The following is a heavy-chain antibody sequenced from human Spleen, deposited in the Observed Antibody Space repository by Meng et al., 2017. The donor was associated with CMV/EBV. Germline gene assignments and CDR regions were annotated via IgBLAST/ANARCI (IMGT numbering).Heavy chain of an antibody. V-gene: IGHV3-33*03. CDR1: GFTFNTYG. Sequence: GGSLRLSCAASGFTFNTYGMHWVRQAPGKGLEWVAIIWYDGSKSYYVDSVKGRFTISRDNSKNTLFLQMNSLRAEDTAIYYCVKDKATATLDYWGQGTLVTVSS. J-gene: IGHJ4*02. CDR3: VKDKATATLDY. CDR2: IWYDGSKS.